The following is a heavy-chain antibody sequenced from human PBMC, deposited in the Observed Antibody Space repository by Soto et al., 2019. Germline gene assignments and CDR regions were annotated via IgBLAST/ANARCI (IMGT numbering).Heavy chain of an antibody. J-gene: IGHJ6*02. CDR3: ARDSLRGYFDYYGMDV. CDR1: GFNFRTYD. CDR2: ISGSGLST. Sequence: GGSLRLSCAASGFNFRTYDMSWVRQASGKGLEWVSAISGSGLSTYYADSVKGRFTISRDNSKNTLYLQMNSLRAEDTAVYYCARDSLRGYFDYYGMDVWGQGTTVTVSS. V-gene: IGHV3-23*01. D-gene: IGHD5-18*01.